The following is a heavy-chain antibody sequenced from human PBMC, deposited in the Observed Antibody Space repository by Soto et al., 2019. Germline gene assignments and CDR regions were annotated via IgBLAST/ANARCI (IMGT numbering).Heavy chain of an antibody. CDR3: AREGGGYYDSSGYYSDFDY. J-gene: IGHJ4*02. D-gene: IGHD3-22*01. V-gene: IGHV1-69*01. CDR2: LIPIFGTA. Sequence: QVQLVQSGAEVKKPGSSVKVSCKASGGTFSSYAISWVRQAPGQGLEWMGGLIPIFGTANYAQKFQGRVTITADESTSTAYMEVSSLRSEDTAVYYCAREGGGYYDSSGYYSDFDYWGQGTLVTVSS. CDR1: GGTFSSYA.